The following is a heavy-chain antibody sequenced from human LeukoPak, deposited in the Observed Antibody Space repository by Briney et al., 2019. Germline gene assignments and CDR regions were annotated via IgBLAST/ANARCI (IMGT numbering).Heavy chain of an antibody. CDR1: GGSISSYY. CDR2: IIHSGST. CDR3: ARGILVTVYAAFDY. D-gene: IGHD2-8*01. V-gene: IGHV4-34*01. J-gene: IGHJ4*02. Sequence: SETLSLTCTVSGGSISSYYWTWIRQSPGMGLEWIGEIIHSGSTNYNPSLTSRVTISVDTSKNQFSLKLSSVTAADTAVYYCARGILVTVYAAFDYWGQGTLVTVSS.